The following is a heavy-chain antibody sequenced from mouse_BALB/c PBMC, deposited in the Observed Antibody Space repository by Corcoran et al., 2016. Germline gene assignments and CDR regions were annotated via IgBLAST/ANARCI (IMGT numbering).Heavy chain of an antibody. CDR1: GYTFTSYV. D-gene: IGHD2-3*01. Sequence: EVQLQESGPELVKPGASVKMSCKASGYTFTSYVMHWVKQKPGQGLEWIGYINPYNDGTKYNEKFKGKATLTSDKSSSTAYMELSSLTSEDSAVYYCARGDGYPYYAMDYWGQGTSVTVSS. CDR2: INPYNDGT. J-gene: IGHJ4*01. V-gene: IGHV1S136*01. CDR3: ARGDGYPYYAMDY.